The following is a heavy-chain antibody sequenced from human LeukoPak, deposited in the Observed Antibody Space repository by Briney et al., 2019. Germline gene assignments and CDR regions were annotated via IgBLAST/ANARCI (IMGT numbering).Heavy chain of an antibody. V-gene: IGHV1-2*02. CDR2: INPNSGGT. Sequence: GASVKVSCKASGYTFTGYYMHWVRQAPGQGLEWMGWINPNSGGTNHAQKFQGRVTMTRDTSISTAYMELSRLRSDDTAVYYCARAGSGYKTGYYYYGMDVWGQGTTVTVSS. D-gene: IGHD5-18*01. J-gene: IGHJ6*02. CDR1: GYTFTGYY. CDR3: ARAGSGYKTGYYYYGMDV.